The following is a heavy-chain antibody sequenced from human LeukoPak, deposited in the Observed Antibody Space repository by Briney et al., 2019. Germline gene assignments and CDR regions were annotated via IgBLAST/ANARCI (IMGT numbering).Heavy chain of an antibody. D-gene: IGHD2-15*01. J-gene: IGHJ4*02. CDR3: AKHMAYCSGGSCSTFDY. CDR2: IWYDGSNK. CDR1: GFTFSSYG. Sequence: GGSLRLSCAASGFTFSSYGMHWVRQAPGKGLEWVAVIWYDGSNKYYADSVKGRFAISRDNSKNTLYLQMNSLRAEDTAVYYCAKHMAYCSGGSCSTFDYWGQGTLVTVSS. V-gene: IGHV3-33*06.